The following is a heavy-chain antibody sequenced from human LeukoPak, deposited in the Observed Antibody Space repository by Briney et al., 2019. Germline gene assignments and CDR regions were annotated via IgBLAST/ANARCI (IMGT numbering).Heavy chain of an antibody. CDR3: ARLWGGNGYSGGSLNL. CDR2: ISYDGTNK. J-gene: IGHJ5*02. V-gene: IGHV3-30*03. Sequence: PGGSLRLSCAASGFTFSSYGIHWVRQAPGKGLGWVAVISYDGTNKYYADSVKGRFTISRDNSNNIVFLQMDRLRAEDTAVYYCARLWGGNGYSGGSLNLWGQGTLVTVSS. D-gene: IGHD3-16*01. CDR1: GFTFSSYG.